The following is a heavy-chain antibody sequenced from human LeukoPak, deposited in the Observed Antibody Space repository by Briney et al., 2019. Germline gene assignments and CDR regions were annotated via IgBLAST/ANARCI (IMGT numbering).Heavy chain of an antibody. CDR2: ISGSGGST. J-gene: IGHJ4*02. CDR1: GFTFSSYA. V-gene: IGHV3-23*01. Sequence: GGSLRLSCAASGFTFSSYAMSWVRQAPGKGLEWVSAISGSGGSTYYADSVKGRFTISRDNSKNTLYLQMNSLRAEDTAVYYCAKARTYDYVWGPYATFDYWGQGTLVTVSS. D-gene: IGHD3-16*01. CDR3: AKARTYDYVWGPYATFDY.